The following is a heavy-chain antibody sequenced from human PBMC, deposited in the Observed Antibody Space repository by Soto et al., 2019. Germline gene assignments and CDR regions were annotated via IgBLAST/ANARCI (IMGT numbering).Heavy chain of an antibody. V-gene: IGHV3-21*01. J-gene: IGHJ6*02. CDR3: ARDGADILTGYYYYYGMDV. D-gene: IGHD3-9*01. CDR2: ISSSSSYI. CDR1: GFTFSSYS. Sequence: EVQLVESGGGLVKPGGSKRLSCAASGFTFSSYSMNWVRQAPGKGLEWVSAISSSSSYIYYADSVKGRFTISRDNAKNSLYLQMNSLRAEDTAVYYCARDGADILTGYYYYYGMDVWGQGTTVTVSS.